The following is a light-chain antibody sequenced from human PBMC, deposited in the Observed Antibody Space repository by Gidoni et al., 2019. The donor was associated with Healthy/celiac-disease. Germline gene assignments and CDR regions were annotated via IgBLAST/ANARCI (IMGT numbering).Light chain of an antibody. CDR2: AAS. CDR3: KQGYSTPLT. Sequence: GDRVTITCRASQSISSYLNWYQQKPGKAPKLLIYAASSSQSGVPSRFSGSGSGTDFTLTIRSLQPEDFAAYYCKQGYSTPLTFGHGTKVDIK. CDR1: QSISSY. J-gene: IGKJ3*01. V-gene: IGKV1-39*01.